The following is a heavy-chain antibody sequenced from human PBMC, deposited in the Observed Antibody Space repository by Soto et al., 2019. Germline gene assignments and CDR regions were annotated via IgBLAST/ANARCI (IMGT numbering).Heavy chain of an antibody. CDR1: GFTFSSYG. V-gene: IGHV3-33*01. J-gene: IGHJ4*02. D-gene: IGHD3-22*01. Sequence: QVQLVESGGGVVQPGRSLRLSYAASGFTFSSYGMHWVRQAPGKGLEWVAVIWYDGSNKYYADSVKGRFTISRDNSKNTLYLQMNSLRAEDTAVYYCAREREYYDSSGYYQGRWFDYWGQGTLVTVSS. CDR3: AREREYYDSSGYYQGRWFDY. CDR2: IWYDGSNK.